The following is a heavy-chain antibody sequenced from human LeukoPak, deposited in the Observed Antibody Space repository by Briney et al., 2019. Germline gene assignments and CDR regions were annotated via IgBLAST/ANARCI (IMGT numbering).Heavy chain of an antibody. CDR3: AREAPRYTSYGMDV. V-gene: IGHV4-39*07. Sequence: SEALSLTRTVSGGSISSSSYYWGWIRQPPGKGLEWIGSIYYSGSTYYNPSLKSRVTISVDTSKNQFSLKLSSVTAADTAVYYCAREAPRYTSYGMDVWGQGATVTVSS. J-gene: IGHJ6*02. D-gene: IGHD3-16*02. CDR1: GGSISSSSYY. CDR2: IYYSGST.